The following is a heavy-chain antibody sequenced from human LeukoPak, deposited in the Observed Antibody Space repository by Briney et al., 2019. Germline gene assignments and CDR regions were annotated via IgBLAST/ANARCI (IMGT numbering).Heavy chain of an antibody. CDR1: GDSVSSNSAA. D-gene: IGHD4-17*01. J-gene: IGHJ4*02. Sequence: SQTLSLTCAISGDSVSSNSAAWNWIRQSPSRGLEWLGRTYYRSKWYSDSAVSVKSRITINPDTSKNQFSLQLNSVTAADTAVYYCARVKYGDRIFDYWGQGTLVTVSS. V-gene: IGHV6-1*01. CDR2: TYYRSKWYS. CDR3: ARVKYGDRIFDY.